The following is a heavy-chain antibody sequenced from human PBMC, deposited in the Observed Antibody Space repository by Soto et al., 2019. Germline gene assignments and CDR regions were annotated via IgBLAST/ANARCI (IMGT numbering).Heavy chain of an antibody. Sequence: GGSLRLSCAACGFTFRSYNMNWVRQAPGKGLEWISYISDASRAIYYTDSVKGRFTISRDDAKNALYLQMNGLRDDNPAVYYCASRQLGLEKYFD. V-gene: IGHV3-48*02. D-gene: IGHD1-1*01. J-gene: IGHJ4*01. CDR3: ASRQLGLEKYFD. CDR2: ISDASRAI. CDR1: GFTFRSYN.